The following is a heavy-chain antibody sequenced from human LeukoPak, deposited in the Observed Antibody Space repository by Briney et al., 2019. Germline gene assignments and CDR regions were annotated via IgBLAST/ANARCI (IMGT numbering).Heavy chain of an antibody. V-gene: IGHV3-72*01. D-gene: IGHD4-17*01. CDR2: TRNKVNSYTT. Sequence: GGSLRLSCAASGFTFSDHYMDWVRQAPGKGPEWVGRTRNKVNSYTTEYAASVKGRFTISRDDSKNSLYLQMNSLKTEDTAVYYCARGYGDYEDYWGQGTLVTVSS. CDR1: GFTFSDHY. CDR3: ARGYGDYEDY. J-gene: IGHJ4*02.